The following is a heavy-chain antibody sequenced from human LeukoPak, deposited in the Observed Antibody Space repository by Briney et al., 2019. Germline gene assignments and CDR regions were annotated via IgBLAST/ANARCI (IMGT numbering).Heavy chain of an antibody. D-gene: IGHD1-1*01. Sequence: ETLSLTCAVYGGSFSGYYWSWIRQPPGKGLEWVSAISGSGDTIFYADSVKGRFTVSRDKSKNRLYLQMNSLRAEDTAVYFCAKADPGTGAFDYWGQGTLVTVSS. CDR3: AKADPGTGAFDY. CDR1: GGSFSGYY. CDR2: ISGSGDTI. V-gene: IGHV3-23*01. J-gene: IGHJ4*02.